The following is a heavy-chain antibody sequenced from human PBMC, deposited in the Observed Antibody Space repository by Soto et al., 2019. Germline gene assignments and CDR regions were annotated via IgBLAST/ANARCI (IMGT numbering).Heavy chain of an antibody. CDR2: IYWDEDK. Sequence: QITLKESGPTLVKPTQTLTLTCTCSGFSLRSSGVGVGWIRQPPGEALEWLALIYWDEDKRYTPSLKSRLTITKDTSKNQVVLTMTNMDPVDTATYYCAHRKMYYSDNSGSRFDCWGQGTLVTVSS. D-gene: IGHD3-22*01. V-gene: IGHV2-5*02. J-gene: IGHJ4*02. CDR1: GFSLRSSGVG. CDR3: AHRKMYYSDNSGSRFDC.